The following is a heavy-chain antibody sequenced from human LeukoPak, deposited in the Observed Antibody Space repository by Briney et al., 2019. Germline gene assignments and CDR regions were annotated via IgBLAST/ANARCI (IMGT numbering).Heavy chain of an antibody. D-gene: IGHD4-17*01. CDR1: GGSISSYY. Sequence: SETLSLTCTVSGGSISSYYWSWIRQPPGKGLEWIGYIYYSGSTNYNPSLKSRVTISVDTSKNQFSLKLSSVTAADTAVYYCARHLGYGDPGYFDYWGQGTLVTVSS. J-gene: IGHJ4*02. CDR2: IYYSGST. V-gene: IGHV4-59*08. CDR3: ARHLGYGDPGYFDY.